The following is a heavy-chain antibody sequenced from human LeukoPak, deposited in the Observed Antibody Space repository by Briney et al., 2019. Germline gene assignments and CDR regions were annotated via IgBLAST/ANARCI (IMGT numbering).Heavy chain of an antibody. J-gene: IGHJ4*02. V-gene: IGHV3-30*02. CDR3: AKVAGWDSSGYWDY. CDR1: GFTFNNYG. D-gene: IGHD3-22*01. Sequence: QPGGSLRLSCAASGFTFNNYGLHWVRQAPGKGLEWVAFIRYDGSDKYYEDSVKGRFTISRDNSKNTVYLQMNSLRTEDTAVYYCAKVAGWDSSGYWDYWGQGTLVTVSS. CDR2: IRYDGSDK.